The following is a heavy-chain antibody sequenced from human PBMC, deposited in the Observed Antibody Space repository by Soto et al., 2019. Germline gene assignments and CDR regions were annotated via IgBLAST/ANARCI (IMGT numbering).Heavy chain of an antibody. Sequence: EVQLVESGGGLVKPGGSLRLSCAASGFTFSSYSMNWVRQAPGKGLEWVSSISSSSSYIYYADSVKGRFTISRDNAKNSLYLQMNSLRAEDTAVYYCARDRPYGDYDWGPDWGQGTLVTVSS. CDR2: ISSSSSYI. J-gene: IGHJ4*02. D-gene: IGHD4-17*01. V-gene: IGHV3-21*01. CDR1: GFTFSSYS. CDR3: ARDRPYGDYDWGPD.